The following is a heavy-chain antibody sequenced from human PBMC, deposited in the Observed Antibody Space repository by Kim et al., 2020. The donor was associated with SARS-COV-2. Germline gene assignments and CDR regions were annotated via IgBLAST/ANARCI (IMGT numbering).Heavy chain of an antibody. CDR3: ASPHCGGDCYPDAFDI. D-gene: IGHD2-21*02. CDR2: IYPGDSDT. J-gene: IGHJ3*02. Sequence: GESLKISRKGSGYSFTSYWIGWVRQMPGKGLEWMGIIYPGDSDTRYSPSFQGQVTISADKSISTAYLQWSSLKASDTAMYYCASPHCGGDCYPDAFDIWGQGTMVTVSS. CDR1: GYSFTSYW. V-gene: IGHV5-51*01.